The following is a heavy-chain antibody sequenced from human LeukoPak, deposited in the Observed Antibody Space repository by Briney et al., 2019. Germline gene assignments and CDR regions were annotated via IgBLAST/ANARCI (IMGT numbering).Heavy chain of an antibody. CDR2: ISGSGGST. Sequence: GRSLRLSCAASGFTFSSYAMSWVRQAPGKGLEWVSAISGSGGSTYYADSVKGRFTISRDNSKNTLYLQMNSLRAEDTAVYYCAKDGGYGSGSYYNAYYYYYGMDVWGQGTTVTVSS. J-gene: IGHJ6*02. CDR3: AKDGGYGSGSYYNAYYYYYGMDV. V-gene: IGHV3-23*01. CDR1: GFTFSSYA. D-gene: IGHD3-10*01.